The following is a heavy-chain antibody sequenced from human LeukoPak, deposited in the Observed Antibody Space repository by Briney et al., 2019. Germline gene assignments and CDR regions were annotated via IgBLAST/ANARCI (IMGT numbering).Heavy chain of an antibody. Sequence: ASVKVSCKVSGYTLTEVAMHWVRQAPGKGLEWMGGFDPEDGETIYAQKFQGRVTMTEDTSTDTAYMELSSLRSEDTAVYYCATVRMAAAGTPFGYYFDYWGQGTLVTVSS. D-gene: IGHD6-13*01. J-gene: IGHJ4*02. CDR2: FDPEDGET. CDR3: ATVRMAAAGTPFGYYFDY. V-gene: IGHV1-24*01. CDR1: GYTLTEVA.